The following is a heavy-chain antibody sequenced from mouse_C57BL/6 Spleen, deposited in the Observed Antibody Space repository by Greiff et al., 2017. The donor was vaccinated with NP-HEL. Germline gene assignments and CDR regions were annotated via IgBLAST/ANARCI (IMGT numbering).Heavy chain of an antibody. CDR3: ARTYYSNYVNFDY. V-gene: IGHV1-55*01. D-gene: IGHD2-5*01. Sequence: VQLQQPGAELVKPGASVKMSCKASGYTFTSYWITWVKQRPGQGLEWIGDIYPGSGSTNYNEKFKSKATLTVDTSSSTAYMQLSSLTSEDSAVYYCARTYYSNYVNFDYWGQGTTLTVSS. CDR1: GYTFTSYW. J-gene: IGHJ2*01. CDR2: IYPGSGST.